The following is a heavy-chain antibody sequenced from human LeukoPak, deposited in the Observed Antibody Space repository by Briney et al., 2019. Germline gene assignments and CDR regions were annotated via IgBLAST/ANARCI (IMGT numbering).Heavy chain of an antibody. CDR1: GGSISSSSYY. Sequence: SETLSLTCAVSGGSISSSSYYWGWIRQPPGKGLEWIGSIYYSGSTYYNPSLKSRVTISVDTPKNHFSLELSSVTAADAAAYYCATRGGIFWGQGTMVTVSS. D-gene: IGHD6-25*01. CDR3: ATRGGIF. J-gene: IGHJ4*02. CDR2: IYYSGST. V-gene: IGHV4-39*02.